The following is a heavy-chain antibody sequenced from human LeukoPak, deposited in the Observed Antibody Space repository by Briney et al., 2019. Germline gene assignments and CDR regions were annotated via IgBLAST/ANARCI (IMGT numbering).Heavy chain of an antibody. Sequence: GGSLRLSCAASGFTFNSYWMHWVRRAPGKGLVWVSRIKSDGSTRYADSVKGRFTISRDNAKNTVSLQMTSLRAEDTGVYYCARAPSEIGGYYPEYFRHWGQGTLVIVSS. CDR3: ARAPSEIGGYYPEYFRH. D-gene: IGHD3-22*01. CDR2: IKSDGST. V-gene: IGHV3-74*01. J-gene: IGHJ1*01. CDR1: GFTFNSYW.